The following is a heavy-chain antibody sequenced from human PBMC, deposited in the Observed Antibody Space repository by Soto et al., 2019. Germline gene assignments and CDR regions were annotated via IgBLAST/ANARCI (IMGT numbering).Heavy chain of an antibody. D-gene: IGHD6-13*01. Sequence: EVQLVESGGGLVQPGGSLRLSCAASGFTFSSYEMNWVRQAPGKGLEWVSYISSSGSTIYYADSVKGRFTISIDNAKNSLYLQMNSLGAEDTDVYYCARGGSSSWYDYYYGMDVWGQGTTVTVSS. CDR2: ISSSGSTI. V-gene: IGHV3-48*03. CDR1: GFTFSSYE. J-gene: IGHJ6*02. CDR3: ARGGSSSWYDYYYGMDV.